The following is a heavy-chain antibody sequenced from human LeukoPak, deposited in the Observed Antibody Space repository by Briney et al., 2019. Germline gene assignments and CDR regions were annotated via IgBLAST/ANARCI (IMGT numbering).Heavy chain of an antibody. J-gene: IGHJ1*01. CDR2: IKSDGKT. D-gene: IGHD3-22*01. CDR3: ARAPSEVGGYYPEYFRH. V-gene: IGHV3-74*01. CDR1: GFSFSSYW. Sequence: GGSLRLSCAASGFSFSSYWMHWVRQAPGKGLVWVSRIKSDGKTNYADSVKGRFTISRDNAKNIVSLQMNSLRAEDTGVYYCARAPSEVGGYYPEYFRHWGQGTLVTVSS.